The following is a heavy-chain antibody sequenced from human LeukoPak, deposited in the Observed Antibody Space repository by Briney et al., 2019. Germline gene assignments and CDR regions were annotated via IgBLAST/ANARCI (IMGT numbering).Heavy chain of an antibody. CDR1: GFTFSNAW. CDR2: IKQDGSEK. D-gene: IGHD5-12*01. J-gene: IGHJ4*02. Sequence: GGSLRLSCAASGFTFSNAWMTWVRQAPGKGLEWVANIKQDGSEKNYVDSVKGRFTISRDNAKNSLDLQMNSLRGEDTAVYYCARAGGYASSWAYWGQGTLVTVSS. V-gene: IGHV3-7*01. CDR3: ARAGGYASSWAY.